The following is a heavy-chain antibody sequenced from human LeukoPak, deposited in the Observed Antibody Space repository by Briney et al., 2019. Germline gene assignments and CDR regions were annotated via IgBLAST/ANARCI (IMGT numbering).Heavy chain of an antibody. J-gene: IGHJ4*02. CDR1: GFTFSSRDW. Sequence: GGSLRLSCVASGFTFSSRDWMTWVRQAPGKGLEWVANIKQDGSEKNYVDSVKGRFTISRDNAKNSVDLQMNSLRVEDTAVYYCAKDYYGSGRRYFDYWGQGTLVTVSS. CDR3: AKDYYGSGRRYFDY. D-gene: IGHD3-10*01. V-gene: IGHV3-7*01. CDR2: IKQDGSEK.